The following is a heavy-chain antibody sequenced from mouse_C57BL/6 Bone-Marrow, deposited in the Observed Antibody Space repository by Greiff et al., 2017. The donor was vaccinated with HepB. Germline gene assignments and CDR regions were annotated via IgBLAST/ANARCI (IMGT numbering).Heavy chain of an antibody. J-gene: IGHJ4*01. Sequence: VHVKQSGAELVRPGASVKLSCTASGFKIKDDYMPWVKQRPEQGLEWIGWIDPENGDTEYASKFQGKATITADTSSNTAYLQLSSLTSEDTAVYYCTTRLDAMDYWGQGTSVTVSS. CDR1: GFKIKDDY. V-gene: IGHV14-4*01. CDR2: IDPENGDT. CDR3: TTRLDAMDY.